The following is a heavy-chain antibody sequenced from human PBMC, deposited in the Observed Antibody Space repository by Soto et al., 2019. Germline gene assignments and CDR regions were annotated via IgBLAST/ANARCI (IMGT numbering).Heavy chain of an antibody. V-gene: IGHV4-39*01. CDR2: IYYSGST. CDR1: GGSISSSSYY. CDR3: ASQYRCSGGSSPLNFDY. Sequence: PSETLSLTCTVSGGSISSSSYYWGWIRQPPGKGLEWIGSIYYSGSTYHNPSLKSRVTISVDTSKNQFSLKLSSVTAADTAVYYCASQYRCSGGSSPLNFDYWGQGTLVTVSS. D-gene: IGHD2-15*01. J-gene: IGHJ4*02.